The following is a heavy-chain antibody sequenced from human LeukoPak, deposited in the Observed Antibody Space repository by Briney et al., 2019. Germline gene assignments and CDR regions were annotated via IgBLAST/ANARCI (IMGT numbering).Heavy chain of an antibody. V-gene: IGHV1-18*01. CDR1: GYTFTSYG. CDR3: ARLARSWRDAYYFDY. J-gene: IGHJ4*02. CDR2: ISAYNGNT. Sequence: GASVKVSCRASGYTFTSYGISWVRQAPGQGLEWMGWISAYNGNTNYAQKLQGRVTMTTDTSTSTAYMELRSLRSDDTAVYYCARLARSWRDAYYFDYWGQGTLVTVSS. D-gene: IGHD6-13*01.